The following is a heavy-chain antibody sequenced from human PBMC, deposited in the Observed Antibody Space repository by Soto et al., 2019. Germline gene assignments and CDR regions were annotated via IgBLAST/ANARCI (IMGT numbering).Heavy chain of an antibody. Sequence: ASVKVSCKASGGTFSSYTISWVRQAPGQGLEWMGRIIPILGIANYAQKFQGRATITADKSTSTAYMELSSLRSEDTAVYYCASRGSSWSNSFDYWGQGTLVTVSS. CDR3: ASRGSSWSNSFDY. CDR1: GGTFSSYT. CDR2: IIPILGIA. V-gene: IGHV1-69*02. D-gene: IGHD6-13*01. J-gene: IGHJ4*02.